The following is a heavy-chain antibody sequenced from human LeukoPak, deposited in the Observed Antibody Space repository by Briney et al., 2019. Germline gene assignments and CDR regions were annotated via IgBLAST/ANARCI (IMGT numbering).Heavy chain of an antibody. CDR1: GFTFYNYA. Sequence: PGGSLRLSCAASGFTFYNYAMSWVRQTPGKGLEWVSLISGSGSNTYYADSVKGRFAISRDNSKSTLYLQMNSLRVEDTAVYYCAKRDPRPFAFDIWGQGTMVAVSS. CDR2: ISGSGSNT. J-gene: IGHJ3*02. CDR3: AKRDPRPFAFDI. V-gene: IGHV3-23*01.